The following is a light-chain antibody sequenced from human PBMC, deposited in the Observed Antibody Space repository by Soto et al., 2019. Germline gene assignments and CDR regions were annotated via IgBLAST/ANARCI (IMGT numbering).Light chain of an antibody. CDR2: EVS. V-gene: IGLV2-14*01. Sequence: QSALTQPASVSGPPGQSITISCTGASSDVGRYNYVSWYQLHPGKAPKLIIYEVSNRPSGVSNRFSGSKSGNTASLTISGLRAENEADYYCNSYTSSNAYVFGTGTKVTAL. CDR3: NSYTSSNAYV. CDR1: SSDVGRYNY. J-gene: IGLJ1*01.